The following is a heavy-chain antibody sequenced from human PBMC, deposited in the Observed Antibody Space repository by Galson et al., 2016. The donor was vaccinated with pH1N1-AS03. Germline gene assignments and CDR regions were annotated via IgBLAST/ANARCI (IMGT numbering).Heavy chain of an antibody. CDR1: GYPFTSYW. D-gene: IGHD1-26*01. V-gene: IGHV5-10-1*01. CDR3: ATGHYYSGLYRDAFDT. CDR2: IDPSDSYI. J-gene: IGHJ3*02. Sequence: SGAEVKKPGESLRISCKGPGYPFTSYWINWVRQMPGKGLEWIGRIDPSDSYINYSPAFEGRVTISSDKSTTTAYLQWNDLKSADTAVYFCATGHYYSGLYRDAFDTWGQGTRVTVSS.